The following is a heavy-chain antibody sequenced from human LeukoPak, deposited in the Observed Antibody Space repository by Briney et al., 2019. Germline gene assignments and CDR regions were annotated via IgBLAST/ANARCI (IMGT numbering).Heavy chain of an antibody. CDR3: AKDEGPYGHSDSKLDY. CDR1: GFTFSSYA. D-gene: IGHD3-10*01. Sequence: SGGSLRLSCAASGFTFSSYAMHWVRQAPGKGLEWVAVISYDGSNKYYADSVKGRFTISRDNSKNTLYLQMNSLRAEDTAVYYCAKDEGPYGHSDSKLDYWGQGTLVTVSS. V-gene: IGHV3-30-3*01. CDR2: ISYDGSNK. J-gene: IGHJ4*02.